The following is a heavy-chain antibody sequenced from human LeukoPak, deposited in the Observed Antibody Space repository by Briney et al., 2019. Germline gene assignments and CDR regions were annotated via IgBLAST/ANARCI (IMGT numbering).Heavy chain of an antibody. V-gene: IGHV3-23*01. J-gene: IGHJ4*02. CDR1: GFTFSSYG. CDR2: LSSSDSTT. D-gene: IGHD3-10*01. CDR3: AKRQSWAYGHFDY. Sequence: PGGSLRLSCAASGFTFSSYGMSWVRQAPGKGLEWVSILSSSDSTTYYASSVKGRFTISRDNFKNTLYLQMNSLRAEDTALYYCAKRQSWAYGHFDYLGQGTLVTVSS.